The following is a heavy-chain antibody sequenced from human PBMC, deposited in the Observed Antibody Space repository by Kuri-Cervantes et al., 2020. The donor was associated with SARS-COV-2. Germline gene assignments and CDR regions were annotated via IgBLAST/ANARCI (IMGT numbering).Heavy chain of an antibody. D-gene: IGHD1-1*01. CDR3: AQTGRNDAFDI. V-gene: IGHV3-21*04. J-gene: IGHJ3*02. CDR1: GFTFSSYW. CDR2: ISSSSSYI. Sequence: GESLKISCAASGFTFSSYWMSWVRQAPGKGLEWVSSISSSSSYIYYADSVKGRFTISRDNAKNSLYLQMNSLRAEDTAVYYCAQTGRNDAFDIWGQGTLVTVSS.